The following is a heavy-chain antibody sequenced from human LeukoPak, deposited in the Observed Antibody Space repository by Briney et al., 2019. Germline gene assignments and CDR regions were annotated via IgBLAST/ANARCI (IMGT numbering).Heavy chain of an antibody. Sequence: GGSLRLSCAASGFTFSSYGMHWVRRAPGKGLEWVAFIRYDGSNKYYADSVKGRFTISRDNSKNTLYLQMNSLRAEDTAVYYCAKDGGPDYYDSSGHDYWGRGTLVTASS. CDR1: GFTFSSYG. D-gene: IGHD3-22*01. CDR2: IRYDGSNK. J-gene: IGHJ4*02. CDR3: AKDGGPDYYDSSGHDY. V-gene: IGHV3-30*02.